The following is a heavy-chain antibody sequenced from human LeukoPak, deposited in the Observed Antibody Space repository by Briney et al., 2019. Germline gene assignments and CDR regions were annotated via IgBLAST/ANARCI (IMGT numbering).Heavy chain of an antibody. V-gene: IGHV1-2*02. CDR1: GYTFTGYY. D-gene: IGHD2-2*01. Sequence: GASVKVSCKASGYTFTGYYMHWVRQAPGQGLEWMGWINPNSGGTNYAQKFQGRVTMTRDTSISTAYMELSRLRSDDTAVYYCAGGDIVVVPAQNWFDPWGQGTLVTVSS. CDR2: INPNSGGT. J-gene: IGHJ5*02. CDR3: AGGDIVVVPAQNWFDP.